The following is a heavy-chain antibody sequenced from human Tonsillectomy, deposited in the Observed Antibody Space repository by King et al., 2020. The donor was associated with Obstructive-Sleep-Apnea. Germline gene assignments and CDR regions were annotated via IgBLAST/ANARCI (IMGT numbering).Heavy chain of an antibody. Sequence: VQLQQWGTGLLKPSETLSLTCAVYVGAFIGYYWSWIRQPPGRGLEWIVAINNSGSTNSNPSLQSRFTISVYTSKNQFSLKLSSVTAADTAVYYCASDKSWYDGTYYFDYWGQGTLVTVSS. CDR3: ASDKSWYDGTYYFDY. J-gene: IGHJ4*02. D-gene: IGHD6-13*01. CDR2: INNSGST. V-gene: IGHV4-34*01. CDR1: VGAFIGYY.